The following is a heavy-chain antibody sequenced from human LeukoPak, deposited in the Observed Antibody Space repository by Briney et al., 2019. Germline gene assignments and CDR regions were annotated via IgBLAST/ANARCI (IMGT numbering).Heavy chain of an antibody. CDR2: ISSDGSST. V-gene: IGHV3-74*03. J-gene: IGHJ4*02. Sequence: GGSLRLSCAASGFTFRNHWMHWVRQTPGKGMVWVSRISSDGSSTTYADSVKGRFTISRDNAKNTLYLQMNNLRAEDTAMYYCARDQRVTGRPDIDYWGQGTLVIVSS. D-gene: IGHD6-6*01. CDR3: ARDQRVTGRPDIDY. CDR1: GFTFRNHW.